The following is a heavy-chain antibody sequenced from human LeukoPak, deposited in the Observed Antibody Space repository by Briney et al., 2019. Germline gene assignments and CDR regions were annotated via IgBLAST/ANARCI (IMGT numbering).Heavy chain of an antibody. V-gene: IGHV4-34*01. J-gene: IGHJ4*02. CDR1: GGSFSGYY. CDR3: ARGGYNWNY. CDR2: INHSGST. D-gene: IGHD1-20*01. Sequence: SETLSLTCAVYGGSFSGYYWSWTRQPPGKGLEWIGEINHSGSTNYNPSLKSRVTISVDTSKNQFSLKLSSVTAADTAVYYCARGGYNWNYWGQGTLVTVSS.